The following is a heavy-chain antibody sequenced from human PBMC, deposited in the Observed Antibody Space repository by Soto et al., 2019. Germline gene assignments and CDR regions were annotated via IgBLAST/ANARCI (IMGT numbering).Heavy chain of an antibody. CDR2: ISYDGSNK. D-gene: IGHD2-2*01. J-gene: IGHJ6*02. CDR3: AKDAMAPPGSYYYGMDV. V-gene: IGHV3-30*18. Sequence: SLRLSCAASGFTFSSYGMHWVRQAPGKGLEWVAVISYDGSNKYYADSVKGRFTISRDNSKNTLYLQMNSLRAEDTAVYYCAKDAMAPPGSYYYGMDVWGQGTTVTVSS. CDR1: GFTFSSYG.